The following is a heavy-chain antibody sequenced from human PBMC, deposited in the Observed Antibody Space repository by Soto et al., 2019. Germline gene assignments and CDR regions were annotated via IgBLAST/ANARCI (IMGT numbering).Heavy chain of an antibody. J-gene: IGHJ4*02. Sequence: QVQLVESGGGVVQPGRSLRLSCAASGFTFSSYGMHWVRQAPGKGLEWGAVISYDGSNKYYADSVKGRFTISRDNSKNTRYLQMNSLRAEDTAVYYCAKAAAGVVTARPLDYWGQGTLVTVSS. CDR3: AKAAAGVVTARPLDY. V-gene: IGHV3-30*18. CDR2: ISYDGSNK. CDR1: GFTFSSYG. D-gene: IGHD6-6*01.